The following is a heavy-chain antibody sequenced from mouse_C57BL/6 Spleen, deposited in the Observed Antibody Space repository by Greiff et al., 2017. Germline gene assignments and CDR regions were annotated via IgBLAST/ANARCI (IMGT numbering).Heavy chain of an antibody. D-gene: IGHD2-4*01. V-gene: IGHV1-39*01. CDR1: GYSFTDSN. J-gene: IGHJ4*01. CDR2: INPNYGTT. Sequence: VQLQQSGPELVKPGASVKISCKASGYSFTDSNMHWVKQSHGQSLEWIGVINPNYGTTSYNQKFKGKATLTVDQSSSTAYMQLNSLTSEASAVYYCAREGGYYDYLYAMDYWGQGTSVTVSS. CDR3: AREGGYYDYLYAMDY.